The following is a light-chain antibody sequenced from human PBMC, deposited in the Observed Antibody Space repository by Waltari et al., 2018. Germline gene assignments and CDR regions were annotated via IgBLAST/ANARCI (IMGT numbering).Light chain of an antibody. Sequence: DFVLTQSPLSLPVTPGEPASISCRSSQSLLNSNGYNYLDWYLQKPGQSPQFLIYLASNRASGVPDRFSGSGSGTDFTLKISRVEAEDVGVYYCMQALQTQMFGQGTKVEIK. CDR2: LAS. V-gene: IGKV2-28*01. CDR3: MQALQTQM. CDR1: QSLLNSNGYNY. J-gene: IGKJ1*01.